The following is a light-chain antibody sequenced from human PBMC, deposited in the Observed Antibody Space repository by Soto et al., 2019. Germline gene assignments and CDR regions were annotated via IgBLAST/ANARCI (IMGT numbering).Light chain of an antibody. CDR3: SSHTSGSTRV. V-gene: IGLV2-14*01. CDR1: IGDFGGYDY. J-gene: IGLJ1*01. CDR2: EVT. Sequence: QSALTQPASVSGSPGQSIAISCTGTIGDFGGYDYVSWYQQHPDKAPKLMIYEVTKRPSWVSNRFSGSKSGNTASLTISGLQPEDEADYYCSSHTSGSTRVFGSGTKLTVL.